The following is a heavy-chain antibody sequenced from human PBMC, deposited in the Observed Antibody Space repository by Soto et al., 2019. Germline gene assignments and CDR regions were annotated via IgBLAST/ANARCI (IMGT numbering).Heavy chain of an antibody. D-gene: IGHD2-15*01. CDR2: IFYSGST. V-gene: IGHV4-39*07. CDR3: ARRYGGTFDY. J-gene: IGHJ4*02. CDR1: GGSISSSSYY. Sequence: SETLSLTCTVSGGSISSSSYYWGWIRQPPGKGLEWIGSIFYSGSTYYNPSLKSRVTISVDTSKNQFSLKLTSVTAADTAVYYCARRYGGTFDYWGQGTLVTVSS.